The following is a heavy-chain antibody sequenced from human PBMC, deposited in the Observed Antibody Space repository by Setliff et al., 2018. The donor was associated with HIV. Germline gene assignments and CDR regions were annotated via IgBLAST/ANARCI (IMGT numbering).Heavy chain of an antibody. D-gene: IGHD6-19*01. CDR1: GYTFTYRY. J-gene: IGHJ3*02. CDR3: ASRNMGSGFPQGENAFDI. Sequence: ASVKVSCKASGYTFTYRYLHWVRQAPGQALEWMGWTTPFNGNTNYAQKFQDRVTITRDRSMSTAYMELSGLRSEDTAMYYCASRNMGSGFPQGENAFDIWGQGTMVTV. CDR2: TTPFNGNT. V-gene: IGHV1-45*02.